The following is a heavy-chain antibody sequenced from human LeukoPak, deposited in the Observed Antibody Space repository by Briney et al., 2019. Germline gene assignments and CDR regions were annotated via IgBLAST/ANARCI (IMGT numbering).Heavy chain of an antibody. CDR1: GFTFSSYG. CDR2: ISYDGSNK. V-gene: IGHV3-30*18. CDR3: AKEAEQARSGYDYGDFDY. D-gene: IGHD5-12*01. J-gene: IGHJ4*02. Sequence: PGRSLRLSCAASGFTFSSYGMHWVRQAPGKGLEWVAVISYDGSNKYYADSVKGRFTISRDNSKNTLYLQMNSLRAEDTAVYYCAKEAEQARSGYDYGDFDYWGQGTLVTISS.